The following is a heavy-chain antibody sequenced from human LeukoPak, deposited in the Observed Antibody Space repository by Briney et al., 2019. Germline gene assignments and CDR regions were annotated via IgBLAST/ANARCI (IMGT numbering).Heavy chain of an antibody. D-gene: IGHD6-19*01. J-gene: IGHJ4*02. CDR3: ARASIAVPGSADY. CDR2: IKQDGSQK. CDR1: GFTFSSYW. V-gene: IGHV3-7*04. Sequence: GSLRLSCAASGFTFSSYWMSWVRQAPGRGLEWVANIKQDGSQKYYVDSVKGRFTISRDNAKNSLYLQMNSLRAEDTAVYYRARASIAVPGSADYWGQGTLVTVSS.